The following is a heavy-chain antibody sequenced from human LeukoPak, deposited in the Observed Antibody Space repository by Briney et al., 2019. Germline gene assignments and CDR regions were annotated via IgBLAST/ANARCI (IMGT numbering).Heavy chain of an antibody. Sequence: GGSLRLSCAASGFTFSSYSMNWVRQAPGKGLEWVSYISRSSSTIKYADSVKGRFTISRDNAKNSLYLQMNSLRAEDTAVYYCARDASRYCSGGNCYSGLLGYFDYWGQGTLVTVSS. D-gene: IGHD2-15*01. CDR1: GFTFSSYS. CDR3: ARDASRYCSGGNCYSGLLGYFDY. J-gene: IGHJ4*02. CDR2: ISRSSSTI. V-gene: IGHV3-48*01.